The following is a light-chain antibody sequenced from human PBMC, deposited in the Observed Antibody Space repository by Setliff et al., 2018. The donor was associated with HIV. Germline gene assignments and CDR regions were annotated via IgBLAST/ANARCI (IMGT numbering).Light chain of an antibody. V-gene: IGLV2-14*03. CDR1: SSDIGAYNY. CDR3: SSYVNINTLV. Sequence: ALTQPASVSGSPGQSVTISCTGTSSDIGAYNYVSWYQQHPGKAPKVMIYDVRKRPSGVSNRFSGSKSGNTASLTISGLQAEDEAAYYCSSYVNINTLVFGTGTKVTVL. CDR2: DVR. J-gene: IGLJ1*01.